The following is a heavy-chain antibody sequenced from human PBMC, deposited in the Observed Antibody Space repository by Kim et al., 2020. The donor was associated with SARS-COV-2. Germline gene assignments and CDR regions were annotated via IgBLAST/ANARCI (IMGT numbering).Heavy chain of an antibody. CDR3: ARATLAYYDILTGYFDFDY. Sequence: GRFTISRDNAKNSLYLQMNSLRAEDTAVYYCARATLAYYDILTGYFDFDYWGQGTLVTVSS. V-gene: IGHV3-11*05. J-gene: IGHJ4*02. D-gene: IGHD3-9*01.